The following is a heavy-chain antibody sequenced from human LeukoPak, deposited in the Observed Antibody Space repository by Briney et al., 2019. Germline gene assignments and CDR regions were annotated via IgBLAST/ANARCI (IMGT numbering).Heavy chain of an antibody. D-gene: IGHD3-22*01. CDR2: IYYSGST. V-gene: IGHV4-39*01. CDR1: GGSISSSSYY. CDR3: ASCHYYDSSDWFDP. Sequence: PSETLSLTCTVSGGSISSSSYYWGWIRQPPGKGLEWIGSIYYSGSTYYNPSLKSRVTISVDTSKNQFSLKLSSVTAADTAVYYGASCHYYDSSDWFDPWGQGTLVTVSS. J-gene: IGHJ5*02.